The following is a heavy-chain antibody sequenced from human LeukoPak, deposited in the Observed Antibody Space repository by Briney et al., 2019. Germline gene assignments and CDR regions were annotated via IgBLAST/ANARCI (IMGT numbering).Heavy chain of an antibody. D-gene: IGHD3-22*01. V-gene: IGHV1-18*01. CDR3: ARDYYDDRRNYYCYMYV. Sequence: ASVKVSCKASGYTFTSYGISWVRQAPGQGLEWMGWISAYNGNTNYAQKLQGRVTMTADTSTSTAYMELRSLRSDDTAVYYCARDYYDDRRNYYCYMYVWGKGTTVTVSS. CDR1: GYTFTSYG. CDR2: ISAYNGNT. J-gene: IGHJ6*03.